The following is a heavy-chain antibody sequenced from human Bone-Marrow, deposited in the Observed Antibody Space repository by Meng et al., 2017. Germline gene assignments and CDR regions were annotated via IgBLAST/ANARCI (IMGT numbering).Heavy chain of an antibody. CDR3: ARDSSYYYCGMDV. D-gene: IGHD6-13*01. Sequence: GESLKISCAASGFTVSSNYMSWVRQAPGKGLEWVSVIYSGGSTYYADSVKGRFTISRDNSKNTLYLQMNSLRAEDTAVYYCARDSSYYYCGMDVWGQGTTVTVSS. CDR2: IYSGGST. J-gene: IGHJ6*02. V-gene: IGHV3-53*01. CDR1: GFTVSSNY.